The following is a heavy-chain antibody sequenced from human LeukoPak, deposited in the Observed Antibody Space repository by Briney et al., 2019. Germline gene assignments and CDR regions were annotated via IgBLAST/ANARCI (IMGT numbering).Heavy chain of an antibody. CDR2: IIPIFGTA. D-gene: IGHD2-2*01. Sequence: ASVKVSCKASGGTFSSYAISWVRQAPGQGLEWMGGIIPIFGTANYAQKIQGRVTITADESTSTAYMELSSLRSEDTAVYYCARAHDPLCTSCCFTPKFDPWGQGTLVTVSS. V-gene: IGHV1-69*13. CDR3: ARAHDPLCTSCCFTPKFDP. J-gene: IGHJ5*02. CDR1: GGTFSSYA.